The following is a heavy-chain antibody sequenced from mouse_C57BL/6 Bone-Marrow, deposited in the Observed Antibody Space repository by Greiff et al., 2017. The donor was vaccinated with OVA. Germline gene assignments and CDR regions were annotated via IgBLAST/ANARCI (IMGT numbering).Heavy chain of an antibody. D-gene: IGHD1-1*01. V-gene: IGHV1-7*01. J-gene: IGHJ1*03. CDR3: ARRGAFYYYGSSGYCDV. Sequence: VQLQQSGAELAKPGASVTLSCKASGYTFTSYWMHWVKQRPGQGLEWIGYINPSSGYTKYNQKFKDKATLTADKSSSTAYMQLSSLTYEDSAVYYCARRGAFYYYGSSGYCDVWGTGTTVTVSS. CDR2: INPSSGYT. CDR1: GYTFTSYW.